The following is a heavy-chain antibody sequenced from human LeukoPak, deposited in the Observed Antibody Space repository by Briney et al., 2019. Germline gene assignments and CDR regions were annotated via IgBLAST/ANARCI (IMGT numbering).Heavy chain of an antibody. D-gene: IGHD1-26*01. CDR1: GFTFSSYW. Sequence: GGSLRLSCTASGFTFSSYWMSWVRQAPGKGLEWVANIRQDGGLKHYVDSVKGRFTISRDNAENSLYLQMNSLRAEDTAVYYCAREIVGAIKSYFDYWGQGTLVAASS. J-gene: IGHJ4*02. CDR2: IRQDGGLK. V-gene: IGHV3-7*01. CDR3: AREIVGAIKSYFDY.